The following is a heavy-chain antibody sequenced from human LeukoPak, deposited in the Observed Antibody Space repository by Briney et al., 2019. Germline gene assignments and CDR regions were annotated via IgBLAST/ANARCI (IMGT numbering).Heavy chain of an antibody. CDR3: ARGYYYDSSGYYFLDY. V-gene: IGHV3-21*01. D-gene: IGHD3-22*01. Sequence: GGSLRLSCAASGSTFSSYSMNWVRQAPGKGLEWVSSISSSSSYIYYADSVKGRFTISRDNAKNSLYLQMNSLRAEDTAVYYCARGYYYDSSGYYFLDYWGQGTLVTVSS. CDR2: ISSSSSYI. J-gene: IGHJ4*02. CDR1: GSTFSSYS.